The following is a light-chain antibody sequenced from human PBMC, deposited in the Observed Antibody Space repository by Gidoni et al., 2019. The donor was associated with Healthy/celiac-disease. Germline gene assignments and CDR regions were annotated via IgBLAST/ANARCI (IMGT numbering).Light chain of an antibody. J-gene: IGLJ3*02. V-gene: IGLV3-21*03. CDR1: NIGSKS. CDR3: QVWDSSSDHWV. CDR2: DDS. Sequence: SYVLTHPPSVSVAPGKTARITWGGNNIGSKSVHWYQQKPGQAPMLVVYDDSDRPSGLPERFSGSNSGNTATLTISRVEAGDDADYYCQVWDSSSDHWVFGGGTKLTVL.